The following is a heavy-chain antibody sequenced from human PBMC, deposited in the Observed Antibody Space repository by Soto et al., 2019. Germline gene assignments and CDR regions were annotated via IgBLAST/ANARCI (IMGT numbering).Heavy chain of an antibody. CDR3: AGSSGWYGGYYYYYGMDV. CDR1: GYTFTSYY. Sequence: ASVKVSCKVSGYTFTSYYMHWVRQAHGQGLEWMGIINPSGGSTSYAQKFQGRVTMTRDTSTSTVYMELSSLRSEDTAVYYCAGSSGWYGGYYYYYGMDVWGQGTTVTVSS. V-gene: IGHV1-46*01. CDR2: INPSGGST. J-gene: IGHJ6*02. D-gene: IGHD6-19*01.